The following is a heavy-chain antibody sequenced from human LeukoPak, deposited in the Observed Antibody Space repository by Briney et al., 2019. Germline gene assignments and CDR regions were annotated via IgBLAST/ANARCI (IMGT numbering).Heavy chain of an antibody. CDR1: GLSFSHAW. CDR2: IKGKTDGGTT. Sequence: PGGSLRLSCVDSGLSFSHAWMNWVRQAPGRGLEWVGRIKGKTDGGTTDYAAPVKGRFTISRDDSKNTLYLQMNSLKTEDTGVYYCTTGRGYSVYDIDHWGQGTLVTVPS. J-gene: IGHJ4*02. D-gene: IGHD5/OR15-5a*01. V-gene: IGHV3-15*01. CDR3: TTGRGYSVYDIDH.